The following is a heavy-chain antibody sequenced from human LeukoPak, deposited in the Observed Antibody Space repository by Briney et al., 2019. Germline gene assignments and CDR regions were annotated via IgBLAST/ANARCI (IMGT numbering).Heavy chain of an antibody. CDR3: ATGKIVVVPAAYQY. CDR2: FDPEDGET. D-gene: IGHD2-2*01. V-gene: IGHV1-24*01. CDR1: GYTLTELS. Sequence: ASVEVSCKVSGYTLTELSMHWVRQAPGKGLEWMGGFDPEDGETIYAQKFQGRVTMTEDTSTDTAYMELSSLRSEDTAVYYCATGKIVVVPAAYQYWGQGTLVTVSS. J-gene: IGHJ4*02.